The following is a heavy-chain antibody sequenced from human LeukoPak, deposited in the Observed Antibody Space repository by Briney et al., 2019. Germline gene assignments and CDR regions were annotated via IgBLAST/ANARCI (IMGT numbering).Heavy chain of an antibody. CDR3: AKPISGGLAVTADWFHP. J-gene: IGHJ5*01. V-gene: IGHV3-23*01. D-gene: IGHD6-19*01. CDR1: GFAFNVYA. Sequence: PGGSLRLSCAASGFAFNVYAMSWLRQPPGKGLEWVSTINANSGTTSYAASVRGRFSISRDNSKSTLCLQLSTLRANDTATYYCAKPISGGLAVTADWFHPWGQGTLVVVSS. CDR2: INANSGTT.